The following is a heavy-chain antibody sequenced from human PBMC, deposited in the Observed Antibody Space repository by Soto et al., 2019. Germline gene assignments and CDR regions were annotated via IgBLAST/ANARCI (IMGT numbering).Heavy chain of an antibody. CDR1: GYTFTSFG. Sequence: QVQLVQSGAEVKKSGASVKVSCKASGYTFTSFGISWMRQAPGQGLAWVGWISAYNGNTNYAQKFQGRVTMTTDTSTSTVYVELGSLRSDDASLYYWSRYGRAGALLAYWGQGTLVTVSS. CDR3: SRYGRAGALLAY. V-gene: IGHV1-18*01. D-gene: IGHD3-10*02. CDR2: ISAYNGNT. J-gene: IGHJ4*02.